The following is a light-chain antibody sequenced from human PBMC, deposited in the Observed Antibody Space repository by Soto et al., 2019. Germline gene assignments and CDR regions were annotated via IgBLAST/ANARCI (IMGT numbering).Light chain of an antibody. V-gene: IGKV1-6*01. CDR2: AAS. J-gene: IGKJ1*01. CDR1: QGIRND. Sequence: AIQMTQSPSSLSASVGDRVTITCRASQGIRNDLGWYQQKPGKDPKLLIYAASSLQSGVPSRFSGSGSGTDFTLTISSLQHEDFATYYCLQDYTYPWTFGHGTKVEIK. CDR3: LQDYTYPWT.